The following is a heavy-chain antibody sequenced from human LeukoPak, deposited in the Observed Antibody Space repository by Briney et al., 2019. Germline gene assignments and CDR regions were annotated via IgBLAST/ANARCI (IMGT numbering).Heavy chain of an antibody. CDR2: ISYDGSNK. CDR3: ARGNYYDSSAFDY. J-gene: IGHJ4*02. D-gene: IGHD3-22*01. CDR1: GFTFNNYG. V-gene: IGHV3-30*19. Sequence: GRSLRLSCAASGFTFNNYGMHWVRRAPGKGLEWVAIISYDGSNKYYADSVKGRFTISRDNSKDTLYLQMNSLRAEDTAVYYCARGNYYDSSAFDYWGQGILVTVSS.